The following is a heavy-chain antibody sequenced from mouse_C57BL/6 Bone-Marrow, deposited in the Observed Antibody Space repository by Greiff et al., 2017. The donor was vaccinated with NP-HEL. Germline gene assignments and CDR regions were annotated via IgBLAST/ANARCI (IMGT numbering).Heavy chain of an antibody. CDR2: IDPSDSYT. D-gene: IGHD1-1*01. J-gene: IGHJ4*01. CDR1: GYTFTSYW. V-gene: IGHV1-69*01. Sequence: VQLQQPGAELVMPGASVKLSCKASGYTFTSYWMHWVKQRPGQGLEWIREIDPSDSYTNYNQKFKGKSTLTVDKSSSTAYMQLSSLTSEDSAVYYCAREYYGRYYYAMDYWGQGTSVTVSS. CDR3: AREYYGRYYYAMDY.